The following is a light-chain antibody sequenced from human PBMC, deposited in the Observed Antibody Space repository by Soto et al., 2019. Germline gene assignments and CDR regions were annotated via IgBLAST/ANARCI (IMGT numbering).Light chain of an antibody. CDR2: GAS. CDR3: QQYNNWLYT. Sequence: EIVMTQSPATLSVSPGERATLSCRASQSVRTNLAWYLQKPGQAPRLLVYGASTRATDVPARFSGSGSGTEFTLTLSSLQSEDFAVYYCQQYNNWLYTFGQGTKLEIK. J-gene: IGKJ2*01. CDR1: QSVRTN. V-gene: IGKV3-15*01.